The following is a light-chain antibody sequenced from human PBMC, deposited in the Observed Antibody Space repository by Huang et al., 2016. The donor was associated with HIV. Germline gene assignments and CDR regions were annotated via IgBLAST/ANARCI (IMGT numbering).Light chain of an antibody. CDR3: HQRSNWPQT. V-gene: IGKV3-11*01. CDR1: QSVRTY. Sequence: EIVLTQSPATLSLSPGKRATLSCRASQSVRTYLAWYQQKPGQAPRLLIYDASNRATGIPARFSGSGSGTDFTLTISSLESEDFAVYYCHQRSNWPQTFGQGTKLEIK. CDR2: DAS. J-gene: IGKJ2*01.